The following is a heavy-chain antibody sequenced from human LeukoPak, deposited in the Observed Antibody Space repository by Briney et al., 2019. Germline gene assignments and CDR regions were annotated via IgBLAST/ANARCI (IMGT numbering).Heavy chain of an antibody. J-gene: IGHJ6*02. V-gene: IGHV3-23*01. CDR3: AKDLQPGIAAAGTLVNYYGMDV. D-gene: IGHD6-13*01. Sequence: GGSLRLSCAASGFTFSSYAMSWVRQAPGKGLEWVSAISGSGGSTYYADSVKGRFTISRDNSKNTLYLQVNSLRAEDTAVYYCAKDLQPGIAAAGTLVNYYGMDVWGQGTTVTVSS. CDR2: ISGSGGST. CDR1: GFTFSSYA.